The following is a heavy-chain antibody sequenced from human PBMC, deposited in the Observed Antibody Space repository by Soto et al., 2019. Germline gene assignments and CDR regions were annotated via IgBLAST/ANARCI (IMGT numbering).Heavy chain of an antibody. D-gene: IGHD1-26*01. V-gene: IGHV4-31*03. CDR2: INYDGST. CDR3: ATLGAGEGGRGY. Sequence: PSETLSLTCTVSGNFISDGYHWSWIRQHPGKGLEWIGYINYDGSTYYNPSLKSRLTISVDTSENQFSLKLNSVTDADTAVYFCATLGAGEGGRGYWGPGTMVTVSS. CDR1: GNFISDGYH. J-gene: IGHJ4*01.